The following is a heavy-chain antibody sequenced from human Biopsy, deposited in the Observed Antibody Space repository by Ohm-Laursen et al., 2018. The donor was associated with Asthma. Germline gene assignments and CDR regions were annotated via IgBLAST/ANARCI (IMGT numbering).Heavy chain of an antibody. CDR2: IYSGGTS. V-gene: IGHV3-53*01. CDR3: ARGDSSGWSHYYFDY. Sequence: SLRLSCAASGLTFSDYWMHWVRQAPGKGLEWVSVIYSGGTSHTADSVRGRFTISRDYSKNTLYLQMHSLRVEDTAVYYCARGDSSGWSHYYFDYWGQGTLVTVSS. D-gene: IGHD6-19*01. J-gene: IGHJ4*02. CDR1: GLTFSDYW.